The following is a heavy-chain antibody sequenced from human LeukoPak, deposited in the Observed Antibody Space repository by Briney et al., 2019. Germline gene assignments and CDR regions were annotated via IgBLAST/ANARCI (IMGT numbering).Heavy chain of an antibody. Sequence: PGGSLRLSCAASGFTFSSYAMSWVRQAPGKGLEWVSAISGSGGSTYYADSVKGRFTISRDNSKNTLYLQMNSLRAEDTAVHYCAKDQDSSGYYWGYFDYWGQGTLVTVSS. V-gene: IGHV3-23*01. CDR1: GFTFSSYA. D-gene: IGHD3-22*01. CDR3: AKDQDSSGYYWGYFDY. CDR2: ISGSGGST. J-gene: IGHJ4*02.